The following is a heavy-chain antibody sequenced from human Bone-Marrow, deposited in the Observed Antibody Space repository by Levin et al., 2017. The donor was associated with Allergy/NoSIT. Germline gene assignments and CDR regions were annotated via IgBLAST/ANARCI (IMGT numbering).Heavy chain of an antibody. J-gene: IGHJ4*02. CDR3: AKDEGPFSSSFAFDC. CDR1: GFNLSSFG. Sequence: LSLTCAASGFNLSSFGMNWVRQAPGKGLEWVSSISGTGRHIYLADSLKGRFTISRDNAKNSLSLQMNNLRVEDTAVFYCAKDEGPFSSSFAFDCWGQGALVTVSS. V-gene: IGHV3-21*01. CDR2: ISGTGRHI. D-gene: IGHD2-2*01.